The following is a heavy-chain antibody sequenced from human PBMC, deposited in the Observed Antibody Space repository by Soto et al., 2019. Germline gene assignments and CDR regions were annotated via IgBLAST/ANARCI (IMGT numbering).Heavy chain of an antibody. CDR3: ARDWSPQVWSNSYRGEDC. CDR1: GYSFTNFA. V-gene: IGHV1-3*01. D-gene: IGHD3-16*01. Sequence: QVQLVQSGAEVKKPGASVKISCKASGYSFTNFALLWVRQAPGQSLEGMGWITAANGNTRYSQKFKDRVTLTRDTPASTCYMELRSLKSDETAIYYCARDWSPQVWSNSYRGEDCWGQRSLVTVSS. J-gene: IGHJ4*02. CDR2: ITAANGNT.